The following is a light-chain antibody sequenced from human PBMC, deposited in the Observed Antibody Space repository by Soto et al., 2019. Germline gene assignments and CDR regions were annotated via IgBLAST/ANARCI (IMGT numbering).Light chain of an antibody. CDR3: QQSYTTPFT. CDR2: AAS. Sequence: DIQMTPSPSSLSASVADRVTITCRASQNIVGYLSWYRQTPGKAPKLLIYAASSLRSGVPSRFSGSGSGTEFNFTISSLQPEDFATYYCQQSYTTPFTFGPGTHVDI. V-gene: IGKV1-39*01. CDR1: QNIVGY. J-gene: IGKJ3*01.